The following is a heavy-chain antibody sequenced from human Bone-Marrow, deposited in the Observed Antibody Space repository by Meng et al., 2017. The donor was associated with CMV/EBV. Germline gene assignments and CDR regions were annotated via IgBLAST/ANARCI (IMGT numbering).Heavy chain of an antibody. CDR1: GFTFSSYG. D-gene: IGHD3-16*02. CDR3: AKDVTFGGVIVLCGMDV. J-gene: IGHJ6*02. CDR2: IWYDGSNK. Sequence: GESLKISCAASGFTFSSYGMHWVRQAPGKGLEWVAVIWYDGSNKYYADSVKGRFTISRDNSKNTLYLQMNSLRAEDTAVYYRAKDVTFGGVIVLCGMDVWGQGTTVTFSS. V-gene: IGHV3-33*06.